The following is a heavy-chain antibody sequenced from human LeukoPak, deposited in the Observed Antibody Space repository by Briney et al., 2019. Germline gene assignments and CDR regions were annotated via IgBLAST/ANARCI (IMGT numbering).Heavy chain of an antibody. CDR1: GFTVSSNY. V-gene: IGHV3-30-3*01. D-gene: IGHD6-19*01. CDR2: ISYDGSNK. Sequence: PGGSLRLSCAASGFTVSSNYMSWVRQAPGKGLEWVAVISYDGSNKYYADSVKGRFTISRDNSKNTLYLQMNSLRAEDTAVYYCARDILGIAVAGTFDYWGQGTLVTVSS. J-gene: IGHJ4*02. CDR3: ARDILGIAVAGTFDY.